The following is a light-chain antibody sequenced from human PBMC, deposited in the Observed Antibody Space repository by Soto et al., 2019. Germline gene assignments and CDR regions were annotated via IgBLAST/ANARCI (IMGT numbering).Light chain of an antibody. Sequence: PSASGSPGQSVTISCTGTSSDVGGYNYVSWYQQHPGKAPKPMIYEVFKRPSGVPDRFSGSKSGNTASLTVSGLQAEDEADYYCSSYAGSNNFDVFGTGTKVTVL. CDR3: SSYAGSNNFDV. CDR1: SSDVGGYNY. CDR2: EVF. J-gene: IGLJ1*01. V-gene: IGLV2-8*01.